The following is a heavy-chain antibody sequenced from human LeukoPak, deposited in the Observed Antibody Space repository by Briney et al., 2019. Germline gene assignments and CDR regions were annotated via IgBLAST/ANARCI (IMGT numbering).Heavy chain of an antibody. J-gene: IGHJ6*02. CDR3: AKDRIRLTTFGYYYYGMDV. Sequence: GGSLRLSCAASGFTFSSYGMHWVRLAPGKGLKWVAVISYDGSNKYYADSVKGRFTISRDNSENTLYLQMNSLRTEDAAVYFCAKDRIRLTTFGYYYYGMDVWGQGTTVTVSS. V-gene: IGHV3-30*18. D-gene: IGHD3-16*01. CDR1: GFTFSSYG. CDR2: ISYDGSNK.